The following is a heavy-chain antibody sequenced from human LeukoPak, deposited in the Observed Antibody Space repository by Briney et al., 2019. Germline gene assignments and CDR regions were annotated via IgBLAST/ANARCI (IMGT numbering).Heavy chain of an antibody. D-gene: IGHD5-12*01. CDR1: GFTFSDYY. J-gene: IGHJ6*02. Sequence: GGSLRLSCAASGFTFSDYYMSWIRHAPGKGLEWVSYISSSGSTIYYADSVKGRFTISRDNAKNSLYLQMNSLRAEDTAVYYCARAWGGYGDTDYYYYGMDVWGQGTTVTVSS. CDR3: ARAWGGYGDTDYYYYGMDV. V-gene: IGHV3-11*01. CDR2: ISSSGSTI.